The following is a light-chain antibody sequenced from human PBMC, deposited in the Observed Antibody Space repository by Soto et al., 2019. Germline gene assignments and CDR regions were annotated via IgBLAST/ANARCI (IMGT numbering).Light chain of an antibody. V-gene: IGKV3-11*01. CDR1: QSVSRY. CDR2: DAS. CDR3: QQRSNWPPALT. Sequence: EIVLTQSPATLSLSPGERATLSCRASQSVSRYLAWYQQKPGQAPRLLIYDASSRATGIPARFSGSGSGTDFTLTISSLEPEDFAVYYCQQRSNWPPALTFGRGTKVEIK. J-gene: IGKJ4*01.